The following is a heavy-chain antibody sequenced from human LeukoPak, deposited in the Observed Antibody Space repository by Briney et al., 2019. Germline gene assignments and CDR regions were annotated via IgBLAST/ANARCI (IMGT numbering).Heavy chain of an antibody. J-gene: IGHJ4*02. V-gene: IGHV3-23*01. D-gene: IGHD7-27*01. CDR3: AKGQDMSWGKYFDY. Sequence: GGSLRLSCAASGFTFSSYAMTWVRQAPGKGPEWVSTIRGSGDNTYYADSVKGRFAISRDNSKNMLYLQMNSLRAEDTAIYYCAKGQDMSWGKYFDYWGQGTLVAVSS. CDR2: IRGSGDNT. CDR1: GFTFSSYA.